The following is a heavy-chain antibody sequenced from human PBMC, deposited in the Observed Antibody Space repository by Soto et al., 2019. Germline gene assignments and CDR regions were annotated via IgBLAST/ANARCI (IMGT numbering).Heavy chain of an antibody. D-gene: IGHD6-6*01. CDR2: ISRGSSTT. V-gene: IGHV3-48*01. CDR1: GFTFSSYR. CDR3: AKIATCVRMAV. Sequence: EVQLVESGGGLVQPGGSLRLSCAVSGFTFSSYRMNWVRQAPGQGLEWVSYISRGSSTTYYADSVKRRFSISRDNANNSLYRLRYSLRVDATAVYYWAKIATCVRMAVWGQGTTVPVSS. J-gene: IGHJ6*02.